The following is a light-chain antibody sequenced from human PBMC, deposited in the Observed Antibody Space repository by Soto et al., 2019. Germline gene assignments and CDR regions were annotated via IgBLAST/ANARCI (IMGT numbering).Light chain of an antibody. J-gene: IGKJ4*02. Sequence: DIQMTQSPSSLSASVGDRVTITCQASQDISKFLNWYQLKPGKAPRLLIFDASSVETGVPSRFSGSGSGKHFTFTIDSLQSEDVATYYCQQYEALPLTVGGGTTVEI. CDR2: DAS. CDR1: QDISKF. V-gene: IGKV1-33*01. CDR3: QQYEALPLT.